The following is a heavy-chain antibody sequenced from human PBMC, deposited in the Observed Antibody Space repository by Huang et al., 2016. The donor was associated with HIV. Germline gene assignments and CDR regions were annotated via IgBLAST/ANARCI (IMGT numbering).Heavy chain of an antibody. Sequence: QVQLVQSGAEVKKPGASVKVSCKASGYTFTSYAMHWVRQAPGQRHEWMGWINAGKSNKKNSQKFQGRGTITRETAASTAYMELSSLRSEDTAVYYCARAAGAFYYYYYYMDVWGKGTTVTVSS. V-gene: IGHV1-3*01. CDR2: INAGKSNK. CDR3: ARAAGAFYYYYYYMDV. J-gene: IGHJ6*03. CDR1: GYTFTSYA. D-gene: IGHD6-13*01.